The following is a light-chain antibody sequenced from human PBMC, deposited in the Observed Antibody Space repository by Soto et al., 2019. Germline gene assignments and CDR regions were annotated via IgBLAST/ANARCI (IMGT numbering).Light chain of an antibody. J-gene: IGLJ3*02. CDR1: SSNIGSNY. Sequence: QSVLTQPPSASGTPGQRVTISCSGSSSNIGSNYVYWYRQLPGTAPNVLIYRNDERPSRVPDRFSGSKSGSSASLAISGLRSEDEADYYCSAWDDSLSGPVFGRGTKLTVL. CDR3: SAWDDSLSGPV. CDR2: RND. V-gene: IGLV1-47*01.